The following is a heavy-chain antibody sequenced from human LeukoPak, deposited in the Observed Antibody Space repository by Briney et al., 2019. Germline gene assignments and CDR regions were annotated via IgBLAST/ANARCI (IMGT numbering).Heavy chain of an antibody. CDR1: GGSISSYY. D-gene: IGHD5-12*01. CDR2: IYYSGTI. J-gene: IGHJ5*02. V-gene: IGHV4-59*01. CDR3: ARSRGYDYYGGYWFDP. Sequence: SETLSLTCTVSGGSISSYYWGWIRQPPGKGLEWIGYIYYSGTINDNPSLKSRVTMSIDTSRNQLSLKLSSVTAADTAVYFCARSRGYDYYGGYWFDPWGQGTLVTVSS.